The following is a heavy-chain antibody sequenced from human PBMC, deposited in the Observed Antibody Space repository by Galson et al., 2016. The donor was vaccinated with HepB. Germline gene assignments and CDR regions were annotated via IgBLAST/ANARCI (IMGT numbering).Heavy chain of an antibody. Sequence: QSGAEVKKPGESLRISCQGSGYTFTNHWITWVRQMPGKGLEWMGRYDPTGSETNYSPSFQGHVSVSADESINTAYLQWNSLKPSDTAIYYCARQAPGRSGWHFVDVWGQGTLVTVSS. CDR1: GYTFTNHW. J-gene: IGHJ4*02. V-gene: IGHV5-10-1*01. CDR2: YDPTGSET. D-gene: IGHD6-19*01. CDR3: ARQAPGRSGWHFVDV.